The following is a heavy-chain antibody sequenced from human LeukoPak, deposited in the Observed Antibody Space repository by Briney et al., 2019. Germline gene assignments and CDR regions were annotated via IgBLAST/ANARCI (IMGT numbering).Heavy chain of an antibody. CDR1: GYTLTDYY. D-gene: IGHD3-10*01. Sequence: ASVKVSCKASGYTLTDYYIRWVRQAPGQGLEWMGRINPNSGGTLYAQIFQGRVTMTRDTSISTAYMELSRLRSDDTAVYYCARDTRGLDYWYFDLWGRGTLVTVSS. J-gene: IGHJ2*01. CDR3: ARDTRGLDYWYFDL. V-gene: IGHV1-2*06. CDR2: INPNSGGT.